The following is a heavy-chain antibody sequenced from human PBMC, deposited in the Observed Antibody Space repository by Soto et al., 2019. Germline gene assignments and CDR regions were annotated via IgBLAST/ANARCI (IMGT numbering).Heavy chain of an antibody. V-gene: IGHV4-34*01. CDR1: GGSFSGYY. D-gene: IGHD6-19*01. CDR2: INHSGST. J-gene: IGHJ4*02. Sequence: SETLSLTCAVYGGSFSGYYWSWIRQPPGKGLEWIGEINHSGSTNYNPSLKSRVTISVDTSKNQFSLKLSSVTAADTAVYYCAKSSGWYKMWGQGTLVTVSS. CDR3: AKSSGWYKM.